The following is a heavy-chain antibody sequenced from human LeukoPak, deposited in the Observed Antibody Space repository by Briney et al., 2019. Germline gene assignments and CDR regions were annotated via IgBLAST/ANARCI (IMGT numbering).Heavy chain of an antibody. CDR3: ALPLAAVGY. V-gene: IGHV1-2*02. CDR2: INPNSGGT. Sequence: ASVKVSCKASGYTFTGYYMHWVRQAPGQGLEWMGWINPNSGGTNYAQKFQGRVTITRNTSISTAYMELSSLRSEDTAVYYCALPLAAVGYWGQGTLVTVSS. D-gene: IGHD2-15*01. J-gene: IGHJ4*02. CDR1: GYTFTGYY.